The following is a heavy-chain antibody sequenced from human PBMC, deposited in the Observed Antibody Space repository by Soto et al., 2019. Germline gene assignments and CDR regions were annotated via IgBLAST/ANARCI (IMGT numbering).Heavy chain of an antibody. J-gene: IGHJ6*02. Sequence: QVQLVQSGAEVKKPGSSVKVSCKASGGTFSSYAISWVRQAPGQGLEWMGGIIPIFGTANYAQKFQGRVTITADESTSTAYMELSSLRSEDTAVYYCARGSKGGLTNPNYYYYYGMDVWGQGTTVTVSS. CDR2: IIPIFGTA. CDR3: ARGSKGGLTNPNYYYYYGMDV. CDR1: GGTFSSYA. D-gene: IGHD1-1*01. V-gene: IGHV1-69*01.